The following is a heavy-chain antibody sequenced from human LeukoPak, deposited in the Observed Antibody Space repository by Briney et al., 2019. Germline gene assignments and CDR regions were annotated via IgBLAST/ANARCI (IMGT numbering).Heavy chain of an antibody. J-gene: IGHJ4*02. Sequence: ASVKASCKASGGTFSSYAISWVRQAPGQGLEWMGGIIPIFGTANYAQKFQGRVTITADESTSTAYMELSSLRSEDTAVYYCARVGRSSSFFDYWGQGTLVTVSS. CDR3: ARVGRSSSFFDY. CDR2: IIPIFGTA. CDR1: GGTFSSYA. D-gene: IGHD6-13*01. V-gene: IGHV1-69*13.